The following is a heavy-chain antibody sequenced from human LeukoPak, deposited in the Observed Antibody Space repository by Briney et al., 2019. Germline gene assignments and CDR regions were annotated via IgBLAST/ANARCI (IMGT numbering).Heavy chain of an antibody. D-gene: IGHD2-21*02. CDR3: ARRFGYCGGDCYISYFDY. J-gene: IGHJ4*02. CDR1: GGSISSSSYY. V-gene: IGHV4-39*01. Sequence: SKTLSLTCTVSGGSISSSSYYWGWIRQPPGKGLEWIGSIYYSGSTYYNPSLKSRVTISVDTSKNQFSLKLSSVTAADTAVYYCARRFGYCGGDCYISYFDYWGQGTLVTVSS. CDR2: IYYSGST.